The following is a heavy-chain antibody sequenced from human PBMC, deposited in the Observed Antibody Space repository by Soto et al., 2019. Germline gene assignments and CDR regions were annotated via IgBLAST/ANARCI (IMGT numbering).Heavy chain of an antibody. Sequence: ASVKVSCKASGYTFTSYGISWVRQAPGQGLEWMGWISAYNGNTNYAQKLQGRVTMTTDTSTSTAYMELRSLRSDDTAVYYCARDLTSGWHSPYYFDYWGQGTLVTVSS. J-gene: IGHJ4*02. V-gene: IGHV1-18*04. CDR1: GYTFTSYG. CDR2: ISAYNGNT. D-gene: IGHD6-19*01. CDR3: ARDLTSGWHSPYYFDY.